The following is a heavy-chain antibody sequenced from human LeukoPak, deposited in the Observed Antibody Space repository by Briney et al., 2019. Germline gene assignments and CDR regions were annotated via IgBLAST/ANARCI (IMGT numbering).Heavy chain of an antibody. CDR2: VNPSGGST. CDR3: ARGEPAAMDYYYYYMDV. V-gene: IGHV1-46*01. D-gene: IGHD2-2*01. Sequence: ASVKVSCKASGYTFTSYYMHWVRQAPGQGLEWMGIVNPSGGSTSYAQKFQDRVTLTRDTSTSTVYMELSSLRSEDTAVYYCARGEPAAMDYYYYYMDVWGKGTTVTVSS. CDR1: GYTFTSYY. J-gene: IGHJ6*03.